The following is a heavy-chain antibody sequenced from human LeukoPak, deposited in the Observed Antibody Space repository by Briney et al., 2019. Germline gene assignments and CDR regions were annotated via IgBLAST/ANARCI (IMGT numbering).Heavy chain of an antibody. V-gene: IGHV4-34*01. CDR2: INHGGDT. J-gene: IGHJ4*01. D-gene: IGHD3-3*01. CDR3: ARPRRYDFWSGYSD. Sequence: PSETLSLTCAVYNGSFSNFYWSWIRQAPGKGLEWIGEINHGGDTNYNPSLKSRVTTSVDTSKNQFFLRLTSMTAADTAVYYCARPRRYDFWSGYSDWGHGTLVTVSS. CDR1: NGSFSNFY.